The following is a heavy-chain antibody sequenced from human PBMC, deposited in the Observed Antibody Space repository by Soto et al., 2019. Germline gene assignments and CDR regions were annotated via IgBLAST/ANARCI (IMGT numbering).Heavy chain of an antibody. Sequence: QVLLVQSGAEVKKPGASVKVSCKASGYDFNNYGFNWLRQSPRLGLEWLGWITPYNGNRNYAQKFQGRVTMTTDAYSNTGYMELRSLSSDDTAIYYCARAFATSLRWPHDDFWGQGTLVTVSS. J-gene: IGHJ4*02. CDR1: GYDFNNYG. D-gene: IGHD2-21*01. CDR2: ITPYNGNR. CDR3: ARAFATSLRWPHDDF. V-gene: IGHV1-18*01.